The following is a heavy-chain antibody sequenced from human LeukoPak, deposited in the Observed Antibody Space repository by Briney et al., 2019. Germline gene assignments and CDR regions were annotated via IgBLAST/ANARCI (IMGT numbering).Heavy chain of an antibody. CDR1: GFTFSSYA. J-gene: IGHJ4*02. D-gene: IGHD1-14*01. V-gene: IGHV3-23*01. CDR2: ISNGGDYT. Sequence: GGSLRLSCAASGFTFSSYAMTWVRQAPGKGLEWVSSISNGGDYTYYVDSVKGRFTISRDNSKNTLYLQMNSLRAEDTAVYYCAKGPAKGPVAGHFDYWGQGTLVTVSS. CDR3: AKGPAKGPVAGHFDY.